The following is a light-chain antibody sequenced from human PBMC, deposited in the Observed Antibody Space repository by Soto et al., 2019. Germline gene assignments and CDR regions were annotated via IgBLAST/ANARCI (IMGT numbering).Light chain of an antibody. J-gene: IGLJ1*01. CDR2: QDS. CDR3: QAWDSSTEV. CDR1: KLGDKY. Sequence: SYELTQPPSVSVSPGQTASITCSGDKLGDKYACWYQQKPGQSPVLVIYQDSKRPSGIPGRFSGSNSGNTATLTISGTQAMDEADYYCQAWDSSTEVFGTGTKLTVL. V-gene: IGLV3-1*01.